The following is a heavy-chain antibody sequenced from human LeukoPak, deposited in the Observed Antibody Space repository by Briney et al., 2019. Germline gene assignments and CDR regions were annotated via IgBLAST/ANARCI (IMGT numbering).Heavy chain of an antibody. CDR2: INGSGGST. CDR3: AKIPVSYSSGWSTFDY. Sequence: GGSLRLSCAASGFTFSSYAMSWVRQTPGKGLEWVSGINGSGGSTNYADSVKGRFTISRDNSKNTLYLQMNSLRAEDTAIYYCAKIPVSYSSGWSTFDYWGQGTLVTVSS. CDR1: GFTFSSYA. D-gene: IGHD6-19*01. V-gene: IGHV3-23*01. J-gene: IGHJ4*02.